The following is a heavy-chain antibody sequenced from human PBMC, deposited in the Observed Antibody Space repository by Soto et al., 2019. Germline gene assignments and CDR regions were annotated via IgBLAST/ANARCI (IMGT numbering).Heavy chain of an antibody. D-gene: IGHD6-19*01. CDR2: IYHSGST. J-gene: IGHJ6*02. V-gene: IGHV4-4*02. CDR1: GGSISSSNW. Sequence: QVQLQESGPGLVKPSGTLSLTCAVSGGSISSSNWWSWVRQPPGKGLECVGEIYHSGSTNYNPSLKSRVTISVDKSKNQFSLKLSSVTAADTAVYYCARAPKEQWLVRDYYYYGMDVWGQGTTVTVSS. CDR3: ARAPKEQWLVRDYYYYGMDV.